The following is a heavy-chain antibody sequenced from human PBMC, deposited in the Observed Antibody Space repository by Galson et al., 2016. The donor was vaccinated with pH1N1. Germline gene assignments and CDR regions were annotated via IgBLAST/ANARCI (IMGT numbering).Heavy chain of an antibody. J-gene: IGHJ6*03. Sequence: QSGAEVKKPGESLKISCKGSGYSFTSYWIGWVRQMPGKGLEWMGIIFPGDSDTRYSPSFHGQVTISADKPISTAYLQWNSLRASDTAMYYCARSPADPGYSYYYMDVWGKGTTVSVSS. CDR2: IFPGDSDT. CDR1: GYSFTSYW. D-gene: IGHD2-21*01. V-gene: IGHV5-51*04. CDR3: ARSPADPGYSYYYMDV.